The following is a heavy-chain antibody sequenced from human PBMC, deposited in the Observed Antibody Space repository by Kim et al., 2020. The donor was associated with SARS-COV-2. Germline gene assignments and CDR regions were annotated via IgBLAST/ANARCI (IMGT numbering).Heavy chain of an antibody. CDR3: ARAHRVLAPGGVDY. D-gene: IGHD6-13*01. Sequence: SVKVSCKASVGTFSSYAISWVRQAPGQGLEWMGRIIPILGIANYAQKFQGRVTITADKSTSTAYMELSSLRSEDTAVYYCARAHRVLAPGGVDYWGQGTLVTVSS. CDR2: IIPILGIA. J-gene: IGHJ4*02. CDR1: VGTFSSYA. V-gene: IGHV1-69*04.